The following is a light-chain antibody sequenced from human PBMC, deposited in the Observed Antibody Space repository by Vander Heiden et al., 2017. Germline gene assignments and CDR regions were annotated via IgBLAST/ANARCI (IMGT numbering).Light chain of an antibody. V-gene: IGLV4-69*01. CDR1: SGPSSYA. J-gene: IGLJ3*02. CDR2: LNSDGSH. CDR3: QTWGTGIRV. Sequence: QLVLTQSPSASASLGASVKLTCTLSSGPSSYAIAWHQQPPEKGPRYLMKLNSDGSHSKGDGIPDRFSGSSSGAERYLTISSLQSEDEADYYCQTWGTGIRVFGGGTKLTVL.